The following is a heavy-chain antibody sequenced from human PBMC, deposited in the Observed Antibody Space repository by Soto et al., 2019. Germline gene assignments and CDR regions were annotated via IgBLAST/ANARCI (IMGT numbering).Heavy chain of an antibody. CDR3: ARDRITLANDAFDI. CDR2: IYYSGST. Sequence: PSETLSLTCTVSGGPISSSSYYWGWIRQPPGKGLEWIGSIYYSGSTYYNPSLKSRVTISVDTSKNQFSLNLSSVTAAADTAVYYCARDRITLANDAFDIWGQGTMVTVSS. CDR1: GGPISSSSYY. D-gene: IGHD3-10*01. V-gene: IGHV4-39*07. J-gene: IGHJ3*02.